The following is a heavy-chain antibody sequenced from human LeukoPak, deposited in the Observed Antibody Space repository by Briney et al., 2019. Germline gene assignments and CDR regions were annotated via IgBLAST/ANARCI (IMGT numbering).Heavy chain of an antibody. CDR2: ISGSGGST. J-gene: IGHJ4*02. CDR1: GFTFSSYA. D-gene: IGHD3-22*01. CDR3: AKSYYYDSSGYYPLFDY. Sequence: PGGSLRLSCAASGFTFSSYAMSWVRQAPGKGLEWVSAISGSGGSTYYADSVKGRFTISRDNSKNTLYLQMNSLRAEDTAVYYCAKSYYYDSSGYYPLFDYWGQGTLVTVSS. V-gene: IGHV3-23*01.